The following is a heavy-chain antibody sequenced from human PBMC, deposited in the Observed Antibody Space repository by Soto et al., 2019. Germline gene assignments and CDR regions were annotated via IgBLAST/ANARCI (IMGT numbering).Heavy chain of an antibody. D-gene: IGHD6-13*01. CDR1: GGAVSIGNHY. CDR2: IHYSGST. CDR3: ARINWDSSNAYYFDY. V-gene: IGHV4-61*01. Sequence: SETVSLTCTGSGGAVSIGNHYWSWIRQPPGKGLEWIGYIHYSGSTIYDPSLNSRVTMSIDKSKNQFSLKLSSVTAADTAVYYCARINWDSSNAYYFDYWGQGKVVTVSS. J-gene: IGHJ4*02.